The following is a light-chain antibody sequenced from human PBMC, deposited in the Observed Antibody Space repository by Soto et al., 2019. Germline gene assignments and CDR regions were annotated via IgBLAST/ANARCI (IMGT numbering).Light chain of an antibody. V-gene: IGKV3-20*01. CDR1: QSLRSTS. Sequence: EIVLTQSPRTLSLSPGERATLSCRASQSLRSTSLAWYQQKPGQAPRLLISGASTRAADIPDRFSGSGSGTDFSLTIGRLEPEGLAVYDCQQYDSSPRTFGQGAKVDIK. CDR3: QQYDSSPRT. CDR2: GAS. J-gene: IGKJ1*01.